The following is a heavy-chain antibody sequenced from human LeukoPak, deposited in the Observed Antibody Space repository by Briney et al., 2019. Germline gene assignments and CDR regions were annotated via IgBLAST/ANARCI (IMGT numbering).Heavy chain of an antibody. CDR2: VSDTSAII. CDR1: GFTFSSYA. CDR3: ALGLVTDY. D-gene: IGHD3-9*01. Sequence: PGGSLRLSCAASGFTFSSYAMSWVRQAPGKGLEWVSLVSDTSAIIHQADSVRGRFTISRDNAKYTIYLQMNSLRVEDTAVYYCALGLVTDYWGQGTLVTVSS. J-gene: IGHJ4*02. V-gene: IGHV3-23*01.